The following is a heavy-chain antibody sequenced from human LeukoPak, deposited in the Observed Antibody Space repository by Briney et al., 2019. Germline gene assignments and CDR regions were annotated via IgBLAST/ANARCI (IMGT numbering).Heavy chain of an antibody. D-gene: IGHD6-13*01. Sequence: SETLSLTCAVTGYTINSGYYWGWIRQPPGEGLEWIGSIYHSGSTYYNPSLKSRVTISVDRSKNQFSLRLSSVTAADTAVYYCATLAAAGRFDYWGQGTLVTVS. CDR1: GYTINSGYY. V-gene: IGHV4-38-2*01. CDR3: ATLAAAGRFDY. J-gene: IGHJ4*02. CDR2: IYHSGST.